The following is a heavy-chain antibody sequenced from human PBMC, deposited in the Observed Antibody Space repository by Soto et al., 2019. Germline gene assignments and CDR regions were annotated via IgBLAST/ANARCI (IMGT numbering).Heavy chain of an antibody. V-gene: IGHV1-69*13. CDR3: ATASGSARDFDY. J-gene: IGHJ4*02. Sequence: SVKVSCKASGGTFSSYAISWVRQAPGQGLEWMGGIIPIFGTANYAQKFQGRVTITADESTSTAYMELSSLRSEDTAVYYCATASGSARDFDYWGQGTLVTVSS. D-gene: IGHD1-26*01. CDR1: GGTFSSYA. CDR2: IIPIFGTA.